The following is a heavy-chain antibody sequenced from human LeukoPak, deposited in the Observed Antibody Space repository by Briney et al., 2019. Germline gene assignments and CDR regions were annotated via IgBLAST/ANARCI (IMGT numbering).Heavy chain of an antibody. J-gene: IGHJ5*02. CDR2: ISYTGST. D-gene: IGHD3-22*01. CDR3: AITHSSGSPNWFDP. Sequence: PSETLSLTCSVSGGSISSYYWSWIRQPPGKGLEWIGYISYTGSTNYNPSLKSRVTISVDTSKNQFSLKLSSVTAADTAVYYCAITHSSGSPNWFDPWGQGTLVTVSS. CDR1: GGSISSYY. V-gene: IGHV4-59*12.